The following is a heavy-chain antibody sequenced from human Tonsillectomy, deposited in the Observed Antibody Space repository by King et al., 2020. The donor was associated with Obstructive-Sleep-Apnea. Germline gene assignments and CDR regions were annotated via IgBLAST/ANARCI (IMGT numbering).Heavy chain of an antibody. D-gene: IGHD3-10*01. CDR3: ARADYYGSGSYDWYFDL. CDR1: GFTFSSYG. J-gene: IGHJ2*01. Sequence: VQLVESGGGVVQPGRSLRLSCAASGFTFSSYGMHWVRQAPGKGLEWVAVIWDDGSNKYYADSVKGRFTISRDNSKNTLYLQMKSLRAEDTAVYYCARADYYGSGSYDWYFDLWGRGTLVTVSS. CDR2: IWDDGSNK. V-gene: IGHV3-33*01.